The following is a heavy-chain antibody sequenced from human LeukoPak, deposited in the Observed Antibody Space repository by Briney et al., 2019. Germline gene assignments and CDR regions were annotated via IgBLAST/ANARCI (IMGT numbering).Heavy chain of an antibody. CDR2: IYHSGST. V-gene: IGHV4-4*02. CDR1: GGSISSTNW. J-gene: IGHJ5*02. CDR3: ACNYYDSSGYYWFDP. D-gene: IGHD3-22*01. Sequence: SETLSLTCAVSGGSISSTNWWSWVRRPPGKGLQWIGEIYHSGSTNYNPSLKSRVTISVDKSKNHFSLKLNSVTAADTAVYYCACNYYDSSGYYWFDPWGQGTLVTVSS.